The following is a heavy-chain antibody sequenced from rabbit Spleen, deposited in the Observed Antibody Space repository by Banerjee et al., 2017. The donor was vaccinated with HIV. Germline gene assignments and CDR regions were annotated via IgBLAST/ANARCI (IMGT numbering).Heavy chain of an antibody. V-gene: IGHV1S40*01. J-gene: IGHJ4*01. CDR1: GFTLSSYY. D-gene: IGHD4-2*01. CDR2: IDPVFGIT. Sequence: QSLEESGGDLVKPGASLTLTCTASGFTLSSYYMNWVRQAPGKGLEWIGYIDPVFGITYYANWVSGRFSISRENAQNTVFLQMTSLTAADTATYFCARDTTYGGTAFTDMDLWGPGTLVTVS. CDR3: ARDTTYGGTAFTDMDL.